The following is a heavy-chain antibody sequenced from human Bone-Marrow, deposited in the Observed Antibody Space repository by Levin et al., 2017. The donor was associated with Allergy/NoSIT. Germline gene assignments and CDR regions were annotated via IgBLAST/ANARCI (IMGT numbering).Heavy chain of an antibody. CDR3: ARDLWQWLTKSTFDM. D-gene: IGHD6-19*01. CDR2: ISYDGTNQ. J-gene: IGHJ3*02. Sequence: SCAASGFSFSEYAMYWVRQAPGKGLDWVAAISYDGTNQDYADSVQGRFSISRDNSKNTLYLQIHSLRGEDTAMYYCARDLWQWLTKSTFDMWGPGTMVTVSS. V-gene: IGHV3-30-3*01. CDR1: GFSFSEYA.